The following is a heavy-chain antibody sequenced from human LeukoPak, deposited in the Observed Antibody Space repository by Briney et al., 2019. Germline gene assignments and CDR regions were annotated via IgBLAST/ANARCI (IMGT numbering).Heavy chain of an antibody. CDR1: GFTVSSNS. D-gene: IGHD2-15*01. CDR2: IYSSVT. J-gene: IGHJ4*02. V-gene: IGHV3-53*01. CDR3: AKTQAVVVVAAIDY. Sequence: GGSLRLSCTVSGFTVSSNSMSWVRQAPGKGLEGVSFIYSSVTHYSDAVKGRFTISRDNSKNTLYLQMNSLRDEDTAVYYCAKTQAVVVVAAIDYWGQGTLVTVSS.